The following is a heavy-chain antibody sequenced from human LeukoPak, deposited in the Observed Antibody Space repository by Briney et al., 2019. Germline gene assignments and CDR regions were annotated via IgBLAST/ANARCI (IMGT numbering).Heavy chain of an antibody. Sequence: PSETLSLTCTVSGGSIIISNYYWGWIRQPPGKELEWIGSIYYSGSTYYNPSLKSRVTISVDTSKNQFSLKLSSVTAADTAVYYCGRHGSAVVTASLDYWGQGTLVTVSS. CDR3: GRHGSAVVTASLDY. J-gene: IGHJ4*02. V-gene: IGHV4-39*01. CDR2: IYYSGST. D-gene: IGHD2-21*02. CDR1: GGSIIISNYY.